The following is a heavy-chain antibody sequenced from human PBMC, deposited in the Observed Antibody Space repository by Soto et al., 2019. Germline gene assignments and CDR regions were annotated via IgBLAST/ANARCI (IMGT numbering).Heavy chain of an antibody. V-gene: IGHV4-34*01. D-gene: IGHD3-3*01. CDR1: GGSFSGYF. CDR3: PRAEWLHYFDP. J-gene: IGHJ5*02. CDR2: IKLSGTR. Sequence: QVQLRQWGAGSLKPSETLSLTCAVDGGSFSGYFWSWIRQPPGKGLEWIGEIKLSGTRDYTPSLNSSVIISADKPKNQFYLTLTSVTAALTAVYYCPRAEWLHYFDPWRPRHLVTVSS.